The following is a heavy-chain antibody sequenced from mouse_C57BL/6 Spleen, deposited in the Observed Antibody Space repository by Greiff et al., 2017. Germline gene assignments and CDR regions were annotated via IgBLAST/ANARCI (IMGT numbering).Heavy chain of an antibody. CDR3: ARGYYDYDDCAFLYAMDY. Sequence: QVQLQQPGAELVKPGASVKMSCKASGYTFTSYWITWVKQRPGQGLEWIGDIYPGSGSTNYNEKFKSKATLTVDTSSSPAYMQLSSLTSEDSAVYYCARGYYDYDDCAFLYAMDYWGQGTSVTVSS. V-gene: IGHV1-55*01. CDR2: IYPGSGST. D-gene: IGHD2-4*01. CDR1: GYTFTSYW. J-gene: IGHJ4*01.